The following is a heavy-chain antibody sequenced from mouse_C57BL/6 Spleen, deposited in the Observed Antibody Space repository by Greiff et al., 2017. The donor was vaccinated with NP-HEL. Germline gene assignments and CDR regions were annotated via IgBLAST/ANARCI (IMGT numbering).Heavy chain of an antibody. J-gene: IGHJ4*01. D-gene: IGHD2-4*01. CDR1: GYTFTDYY. V-gene: IGHV1-26*01. CDR2: INPNNGGT. Sequence: EVQLQQSGPELVKPGASVKISCKASGYTFTDYYMNWVKQSHGKSLEWIGDINPNNGGTSYNQKFKGKATLTVDKSSSTAYMELRSLTSEDSAVYYCARSYDYDAYWGQGPSVTVSS. CDR3: ARSYDYDAY.